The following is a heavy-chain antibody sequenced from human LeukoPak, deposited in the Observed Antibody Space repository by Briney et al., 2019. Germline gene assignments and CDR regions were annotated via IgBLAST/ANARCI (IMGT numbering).Heavy chain of an antibody. D-gene: IGHD2-21*01. CDR1: GFTFSSYS. J-gene: IGHJ4*02. Sequence: AGGSLRLSCAASGFTFSSYSMNWVRQAPGKGLEWVSSISSSSSYIYYADSVKGRFTISRDNAKNSLYLQMNSLRAEDTAVYYCARDFLYCGGVCYLTHWGQGTLVTVSS. V-gene: IGHV3-21*01. CDR2: ISSSSSYI. CDR3: ARDFLYCGGVCYLTH.